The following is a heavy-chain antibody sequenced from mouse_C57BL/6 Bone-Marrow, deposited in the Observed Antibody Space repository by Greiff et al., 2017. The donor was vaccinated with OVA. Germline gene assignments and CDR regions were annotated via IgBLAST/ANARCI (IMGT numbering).Heavy chain of an antibody. V-gene: IGHV1-82*01. CDR1: GYAFSSSC. CDR3: ARAYY. Sequence: LQESGPELVKPGASVKISCKASGYAFSSSCMNWVKQRPGKGLEWIGRLYPGDGDTNYNGKFKGKATLTADKASSTAYMKLSSLTSEDSAVYFCARAYYWGQGTTLTVSS. CDR2: LYPGDGDT. J-gene: IGHJ2*01.